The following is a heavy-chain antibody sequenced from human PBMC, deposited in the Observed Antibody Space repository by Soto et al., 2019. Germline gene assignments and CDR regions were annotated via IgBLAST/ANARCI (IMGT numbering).Heavy chain of an antibody. V-gene: IGHV3-23*01. J-gene: IGHJ4*02. CDR3: AKDRLGGNFDY. CDR2: ISGTGGST. CDR1: GFTFNNYA. Sequence: EVQVLDSGGGLVQPGGSLRLSCAASGFTFNNYAMNWVRQAPGKGLEWVATISGTGGSTYYADSVKGWFTISRDNSKNTLYLQMNSLRVEDTAVYYCAKDRLGGNFDYWGQGTQVTVSS.